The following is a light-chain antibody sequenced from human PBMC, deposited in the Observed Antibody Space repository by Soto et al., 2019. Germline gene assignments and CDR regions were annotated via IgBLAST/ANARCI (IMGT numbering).Light chain of an antibody. J-gene: IGKJ5*01. CDR1: QSVGSH. CDR3: QQYHNWPPIT. CDR2: GAS. Sequence: IVLTQSPDSLSVSLGEKATLSCRASQSVGSHLAWYQQIPGQAPRLLVYGASTGATGVPARFSGSGSGTDFTLTISSLQPEDFGVYYCQQYHNWPPITFGQGTRLEI. V-gene: IGKV3-15*01.